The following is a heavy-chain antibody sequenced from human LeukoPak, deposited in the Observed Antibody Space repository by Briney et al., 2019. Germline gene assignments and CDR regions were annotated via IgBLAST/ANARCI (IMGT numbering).Heavy chain of an antibody. CDR1: GGSISSYY. J-gene: IGHJ4*02. CDR3: ARVWGSSLFLFDY. CDR2: IYYSGST. D-gene: IGHD3-16*01. Sequence: SETLSLTCTVSGGSISSYYRSWIRQPPGKGLEWIGYIYYSGSTNYNPSLKSQVTISVDTSKNQFSLKLSSVTAADTAVYYCARVWGSSLFLFDYWGQGTLVTVSS. V-gene: IGHV4-59*01.